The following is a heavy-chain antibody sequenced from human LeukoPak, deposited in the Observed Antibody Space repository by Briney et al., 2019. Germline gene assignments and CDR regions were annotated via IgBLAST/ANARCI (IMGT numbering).Heavy chain of an antibody. D-gene: IGHD6-6*01. CDR3: AARGASSSSLRPLDF. CDR2: MNPNSGNT. Sequence: ASVKVSCKASGYTFTTYDINWVRQAPGQGPEWMGWMNPNSGNTGYAQKFQGRVTMTRNTSMSTAYMELSSLRSEDTAVYYCAARGASSSSLRPLDFWGQGTLVTVSS. J-gene: IGHJ4*02. CDR1: GYTFTTYD. V-gene: IGHV1-8*01.